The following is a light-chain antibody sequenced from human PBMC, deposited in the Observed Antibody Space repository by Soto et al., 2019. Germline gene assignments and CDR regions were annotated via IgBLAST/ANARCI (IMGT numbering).Light chain of an antibody. CDR2: EVS. CDR3: SSYAGSNVV. V-gene: IGLV2-8*01. J-gene: IGLJ2*01. CDR1: SSDVGGYNY. Sequence: QSALTQPPSASGSPGQSVTISCTGTSSDVGGYNYVSWYQQHPGKAPKLMIYEVSKRPSGGPDRFSGSKSGNTASLTVSGLQAEDEAYYYCSSYAGSNVVFGGGTQLTVL.